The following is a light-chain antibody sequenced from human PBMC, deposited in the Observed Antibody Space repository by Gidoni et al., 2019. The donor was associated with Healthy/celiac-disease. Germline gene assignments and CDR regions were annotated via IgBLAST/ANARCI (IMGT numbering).Light chain of an antibody. V-gene: IGLV1-40*01. CDR3: QSYDSSLSGSNWV. CDR2: GNS. Sequence: QSVLTQPPSVSAAPGQRVTIPCTGSSSNIGAGYDVHWYQQLPGTAPKLLIYGNSNRPSGVPDRFSGSKSGTSASLAITGLQAEDEADYYCQSYDSSLSGSNWVFGGGTKLTVL. CDR1: SSNIGAGYD. J-gene: IGLJ3*02.